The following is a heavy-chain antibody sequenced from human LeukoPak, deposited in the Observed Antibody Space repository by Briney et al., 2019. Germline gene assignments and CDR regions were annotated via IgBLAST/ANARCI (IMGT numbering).Heavy chain of an antibody. Sequence: RPSETLSLTCTVSGGSISSYYWSWIRQPPGKGLEWIGYIYYSGSTNYNPSLKSRVTISVDTSKNQSTLKLSSVTAADTAVYYCARDNAYDFWSGYYNNWFDPWGQGTLVTVSS. CDR3: ARDNAYDFWSGYYNNWFDP. J-gene: IGHJ5*02. CDR1: GGSISSYY. CDR2: IYYSGST. V-gene: IGHV4-59*01. D-gene: IGHD3-3*01.